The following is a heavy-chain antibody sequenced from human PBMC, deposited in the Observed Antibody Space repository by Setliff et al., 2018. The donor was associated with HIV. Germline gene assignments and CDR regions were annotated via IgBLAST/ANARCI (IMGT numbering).Heavy chain of an antibody. CDR1: GFTFSSYS. V-gene: IGHV3-21*01. J-gene: IGHJ4*02. CDR2: ISSSSSYI. D-gene: IGHD3-16*02. Sequence: GGSLRLSCAASGFTFSSYSMNWVRQAPGKGLEWVSSISSSSSYIYYADSVKGRFTISRDNAKNSLYLQMNSLRAEDTAVYYCARGPVGVIAHFDYWGQGTLVTVSS. CDR3: ARGPVGVIAHFDY.